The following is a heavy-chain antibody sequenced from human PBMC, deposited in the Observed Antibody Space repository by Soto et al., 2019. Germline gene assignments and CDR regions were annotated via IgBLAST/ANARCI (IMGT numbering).Heavy chain of an antibody. CDR1: GYTFTGYY. CDR2: INPNSGGT. Sequence: ASVKVSCTASGYTFTGYYMHWVRQAPGQGLEWMGWINPNSGGTNYAQKFQGWVTMTRDTSISTAYMELSRLRSDDTAVYYCARAGRPTRYGGYDYAWFDPWGQGTLVTVSS. CDR3: ARAGRPTRYGGYDYAWFDP. D-gene: IGHD5-12*01. J-gene: IGHJ5*02. V-gene: IGHV1-2*04.